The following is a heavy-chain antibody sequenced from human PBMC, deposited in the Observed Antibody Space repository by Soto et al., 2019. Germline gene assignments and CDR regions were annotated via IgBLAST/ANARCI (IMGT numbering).Heavy chain of an antibody. CDR3: ARGRYGDY. D-gene: IGHD1-1*01. Sequence: QVHLVQSGAEVKKPGASVKVSCKGYGYDFTTYGITWVRPAPGQGLEWMAWISAHNGNTDYAQKLQGRVTVTRDTSTSTAYMELRSLRSDDTALYYCARGRYGDYWGQGALVTVSS. V-gene: IGHV1-18*01. J-gene: IGHJ4*02. CDR2: ISAHNGNT. CDR1: GYDFTTYG.